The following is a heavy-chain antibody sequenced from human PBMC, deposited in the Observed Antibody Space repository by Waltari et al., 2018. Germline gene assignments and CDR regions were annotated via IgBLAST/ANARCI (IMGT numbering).Heavy chain of an antibody. D-gene: IGHD3-22*01. CDR3: ARGTYYYDSSGYYYAY. J-gene: IGHJ4*02. CDR1: GFTFSSYW. Sequence: EVQLVESGGGLVQPGGSLSLSCAASGFTFSSYWMHWVRQAPGKGLVWVSRINTDGSSTSYADSVKGRFTISRDNAKNTLYLQMNSLRAEDTAVYYCARGTYYYDSSGYYYAYWGQGTLVTVSS. CDR2: INTDGSST. V-gene: IGHV3-74*01.